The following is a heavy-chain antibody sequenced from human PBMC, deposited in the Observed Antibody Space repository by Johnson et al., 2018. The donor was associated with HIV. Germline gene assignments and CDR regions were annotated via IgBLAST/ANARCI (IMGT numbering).Heavy chain of an antibody. J-gene: IGHJ3*02. Sequence: QVQLVESGGGVVQPGRSLRLSCAASGFTFSTYGMHWVRQAPGKGLEWVAFIRYDGSNKYYADSVNGRFTISRDNSKNTLYLQMNSLRAEDTAVYYCAKDGGSYGGAFDIWGQGTMVTVSS. CDR3: AKDGGSYGGAFDI. D-gene: IGHD1-26*01. CDR1: GFTFSTYG. V-gene: IGHV3-30*02. CDR2: IRYDGSNK.